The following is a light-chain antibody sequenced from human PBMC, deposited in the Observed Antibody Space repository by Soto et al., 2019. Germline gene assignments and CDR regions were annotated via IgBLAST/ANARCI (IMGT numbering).Light chain of an antibody. Sequence: DILLTQSPSFLSASVGDRVTITCRASQTVSSYLVWYQQKPGKAPKVLITDASSLQSGVPSRFSGSGFGTEFSLRIRGMQPEDVATYYCQQLNNFVTFGPGTKVNI. J-gene: IGKJ3*01. V-gene: IGKV1-9*01. CDR3: QQLNNFVT. CDR1: QTVSSY. CDR2: DAS.